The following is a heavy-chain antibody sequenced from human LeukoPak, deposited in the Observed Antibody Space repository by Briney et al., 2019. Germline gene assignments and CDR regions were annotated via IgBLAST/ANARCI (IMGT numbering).Heavy chain of an antibody. CDR1: GYTFTSYG. D-gene: IGHD3-22*01. CDR3: ARVRYYYDSSGYYYPDY. J-gene: IGHJ4*02. V-gene: IGHV1-18*01. Sequence: ASVKVSCKASGYTFTSYGISWVRQAPGQGLEWMGWISAYNGNTNYAQKLQGRVTMTTDTSTSTAYMELRSLRSDDTAVYYCARVRYYYDSSGYYYPDYWGQGTLVTVSS. CDR2: ISAYNGNT.